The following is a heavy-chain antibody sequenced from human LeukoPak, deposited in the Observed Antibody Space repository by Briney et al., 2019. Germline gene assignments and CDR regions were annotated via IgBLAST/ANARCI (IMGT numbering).Heavy chain of an antibody. V-gene: IGHV3-30-3*01. CDR1: GFTFSSYA. CDR3: ARDGPTFGGVIVMGIVY. CDR2: ISYDGSNK. D-gene: IGHD3-16*02. Sequence: GRSLRLSCAASGFTFSSYAMHWVRQAPGKGLEWVAVISYDGSNKYYADSVKGRFTISRDNSKNTLYLQMNSLRAEDTAVYYCARDGPTFGGVIVMGIVYWGQGTLVTVSS. J-gene: IGHJ4*02.